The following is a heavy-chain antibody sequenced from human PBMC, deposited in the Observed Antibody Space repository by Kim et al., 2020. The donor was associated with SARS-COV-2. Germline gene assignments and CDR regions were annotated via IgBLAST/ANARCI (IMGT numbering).Heavy chain of an antibody. Sequence: ASVKVSCKASGYTFTSYDINWVRQATGQGLEWMGWMNPNSGNTGYAQKFQGRVTMTRNTSISTAYMELSSLRSEDTAVYYCARGRGEWFGELLQYYYYYGMDVWGQGTTVTVSS. CDR1: GYTFTSYD. V-gene: IGHV1-8*01. D-gene: IGHD3-10*01. J-gene: IGHJ6*02. CDR2: MNPNSGNT. CDR3: ARGRGEWFGELLQYYYYYGMDV.